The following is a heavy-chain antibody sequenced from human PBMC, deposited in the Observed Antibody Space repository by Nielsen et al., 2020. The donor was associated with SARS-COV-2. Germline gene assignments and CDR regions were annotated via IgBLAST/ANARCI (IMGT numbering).Heavy chain of an antibody. V-gene: IGHV1-2*06. J-gene: IGHJ4*02. CDR1: GYRFTAYS. Sequence: ASVKVSCKASGYRFTAYSMHWVRQAPGQGPEWMGRIDPHSGGTTYAQKFQGRVTMIRDTSINTAYMELTRLRSDDTAVYYCARGDYSNPNYWGQGSLVTVSS. CDR2: IDPHSGGT. D-gene: IGHD4-11*01. CDR3: ARGDYSNPNY.